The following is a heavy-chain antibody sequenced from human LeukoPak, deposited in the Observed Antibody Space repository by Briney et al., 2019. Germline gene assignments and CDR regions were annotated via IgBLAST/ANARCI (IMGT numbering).Heavy chain of an antibody. CDR1: GVSITNYY. Sequence: PSETLSLTCTVSGVSITNYYWAWIRQPAGKGLEWIGRMYISGSTNYNPSLKSRVSISIDKTKNQFSLKLTSVTAADTAVYYCARDYLVGAPLDSCGQGTLVTVSS. V-gene: IGHV4-4*07. CDR2: MYISGST. CDR3: ARDYLVGAPLDS. J-gene: IGHJ4*02. D-gene: IGHD1-26*01.